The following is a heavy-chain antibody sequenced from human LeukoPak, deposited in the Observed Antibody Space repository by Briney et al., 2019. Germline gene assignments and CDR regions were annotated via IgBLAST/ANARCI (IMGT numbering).Heavy chain of an antibody. V-gene: IGHV1-3*03. CDR1: GYTFTSYA. CDR3: ARVVYDSSPVGYFDY. D-gene: IGHD3-22*01. Sequence: GASVKVSCKASGYTFTSYAMRWVRQAPGQRLEWMGWINAGNGNTKYSQEFQGRVTITRDTSASTAYMELSSLRSEDMAVYYCARVVYDSSPVGYFDYWGQGTLVTVSS. J-gene: IGHJ4*02. CDR2: INAGNGNT.